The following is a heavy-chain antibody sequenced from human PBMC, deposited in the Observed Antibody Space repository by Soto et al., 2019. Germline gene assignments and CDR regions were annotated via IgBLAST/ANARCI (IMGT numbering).Heavy chain of an antibody. D-gene: IGHD2-15*01. J-gene: IGHJ6*02. Sequence: GESLKISCKGSGYTFTDYWIAWVRQMPGKGLEWMGMIYPGDSDTRYSPSFQGQGTISADKSMTTAYLQWNSLKASDTAMYYCARISRVTAQGRNCGTDVRGQAITLTLSS. CDR3: ARISRVTAQGRNCGTDV. CDR1: GYTFTDYW. V-gene: IGHV5-51*01. CDR2: IYPGDSDT.